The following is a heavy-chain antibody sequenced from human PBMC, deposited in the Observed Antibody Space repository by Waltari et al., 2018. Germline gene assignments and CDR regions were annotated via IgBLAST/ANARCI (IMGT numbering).Heavy chain of an antibody. CDR1: GFTFNAYA. V-gene: IGHV3-30*01. D-gene: IGHD6-19*01. CDR2: ISYGGTNK. CDR3: AKAAVAGRWDWYFDL. Sequence: QMRLVESGGGAVQPGRSLRLSCEASGFTFNAYAIHWVRQAPGKGLEWVAVISYGGTNKYYADSVKGRFTVSRDTSTSTLYLQMNSLTTEDTATYYCAKAAVAGRWDWYFDLWGRGTLVTVSS. J-gene: IGHJ2*01.